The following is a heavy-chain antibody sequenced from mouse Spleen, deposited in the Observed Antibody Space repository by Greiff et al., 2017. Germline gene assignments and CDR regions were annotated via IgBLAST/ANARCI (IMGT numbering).Heavy chain of an antibody. CDR2: IHPNSGST. CDR1: GYTFTSYW. Sequence: QVQLQQPGAELVKPGASVKLSCKASGYTFTSYWMHWVKQRPGQGLEWIGMIHPNSGSTNYNEKFKSKATLTVDKSSSTAYMQLSSLTSEDSAVYYCARLELITTATWAYWGQGTLVTVSA. V-gene: IGHV1-64*01. J-gene: IGHJ3*01. D-gene: IGHD1-2*01. CDR3: ARLELITTATWAY.